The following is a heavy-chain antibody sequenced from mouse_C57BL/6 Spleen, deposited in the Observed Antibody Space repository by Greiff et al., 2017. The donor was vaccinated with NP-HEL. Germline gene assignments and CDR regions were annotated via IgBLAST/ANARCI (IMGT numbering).Heavy chain of an antibody. Sequence: QVQLQQPGAELVKPGASVKLSCKASGYTFTSYWMHWVKQRPGQGLEWIGMIHPNSGSTNYNEKFKSKATLTVDKSSSTAYMQLSSLTSEDSAVYYCARAGGSSPWYFDVWGTGTTVTVSS. CDR1: GYTFTSYW. D-gene: IGHD1-1*01. V-gene: IGHV1-64*01. CDR2: IHPNSGST. J-gene: IGHJ1*03. CDR3: ARAGGSSPWYFDV.